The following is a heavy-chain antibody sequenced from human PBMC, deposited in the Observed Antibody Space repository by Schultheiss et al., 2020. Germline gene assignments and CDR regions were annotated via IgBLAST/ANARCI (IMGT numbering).Heavy chain of an antibody. CDR1: GYTFTSYD. D-gene: IGHD2/OR15-2a*01. V-gene: IGHV1-8*01. CDR2: MNPNSGNT. CDR3: ASFEPLYGMDV. J-gene: IGHJ6*02. Sequence: ASVKVSCKASGYTFTSYDINWVRQATGQGLEWMGWMNPNSGNTNYAQKFQERVTITRDMSTSTAYMELSSLRSEDTAVYYCASFEPLYGMDVWGQGTTVTVSS.